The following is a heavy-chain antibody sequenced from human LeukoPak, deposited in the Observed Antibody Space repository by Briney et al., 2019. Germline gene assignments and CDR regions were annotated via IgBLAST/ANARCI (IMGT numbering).Heavy chain of an antibody. CDR3: AGGGYNYMLSYYYYYGMDV. J-gene: IGHJ6*02. Sequence: GASVKVSCKASGYTFTSYGISWVRQAPGQGLEWMGWISAYNGNTNYAQKLQGRVTMTTDTSTSTAYMELRSLRSDDTAVYYCAGGGYNYMLSYYYYYGMDVWGQGTTVTVSS. CDR1: GYTFTSYG. CDR2: ISAYNGNT. D-gene: IGHD5-24*01. V-gene: IGHV1-18*01.